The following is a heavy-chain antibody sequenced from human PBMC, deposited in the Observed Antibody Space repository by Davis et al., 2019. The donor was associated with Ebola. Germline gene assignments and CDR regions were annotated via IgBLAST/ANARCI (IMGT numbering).Heavy chain of an antibody. CDR1: GGTFSSYA. V-gene: IGHV1-69*13. CDR3: ARDRVLRYFDRPLIGFDP. J-gene: IGHJ5*02. D-gene: IGHD3-9*01. Sequence: SVKVSCKASGGTFSSYAISWVRQAPGQGLEWMGGIIPIFGTANYAQKFQGRVTITADESTSTAYMELSSLRSEDTAVYYCARDRVLRYFDRPLIGFDPWGQGTLVTVSS. CDR2: IIPIFGTA.